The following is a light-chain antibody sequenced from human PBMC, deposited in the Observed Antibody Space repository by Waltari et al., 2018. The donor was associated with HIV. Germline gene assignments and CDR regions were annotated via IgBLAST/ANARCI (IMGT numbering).Light chain of an antibody. CDR2: EDN. CDR3: QSYDSTYLYV. CDR1: SGSIASNY. J-gene: IGLJ1*01. V-gene: IGLV6-57*01. Sequence: NFMLTQPHSVSESPGKTVTISCTRSSGSIASNYVQWYQQRPGSSPSTVIYEDNQRPAGGPNRCSRSFDSSSNSASLTIAVLKTEYEADYYCQSYDSTYLYVFGTGTKVTVL.